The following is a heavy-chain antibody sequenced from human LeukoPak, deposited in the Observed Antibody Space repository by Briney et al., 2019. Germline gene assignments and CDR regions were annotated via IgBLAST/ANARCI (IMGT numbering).Heavy chain of an antibody. V-gene: IGHV4-39*01. D-gene: IGHD6-19*01. CDR3: ARRRGSGWYYFDY. CDR2: IYYSGST. Sequence: PSETLSLTCTVSVGSIISISYYWGWIRQPPGKWLECIGSIYYSGSTYYNPSLKSRVTISVDTSKNQFSMKLSSVTAADTAVYYCARRRGSGWYYFDYWGQGTLVTVSS. CDR1: VGSIISISYY. J-gene: IGHJ4*02.